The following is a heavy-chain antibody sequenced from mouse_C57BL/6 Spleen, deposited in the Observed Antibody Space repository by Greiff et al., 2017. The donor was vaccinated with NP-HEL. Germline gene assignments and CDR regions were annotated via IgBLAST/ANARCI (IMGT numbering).Heavy chain of an antibody. D-gene: IGHD2-5*01. CDR1: GYSITSGYY. Sequence: EVQLQQSGPGLVKPSQSLSLTCSVTGYSITSGYYWNWIRQFPGNKLEWMGYISYDGSNNYNPSLKNRISITRDTSKNQFFLKLNSVTTEDTATYYCAREAYYSNYGGSWGQGTLVTVSA. V-gene: IGHV3-6*01. CDR3: AREAYYSNYGGS. J-gene: IGHJ3*01. CDR2: ISYDGSN.